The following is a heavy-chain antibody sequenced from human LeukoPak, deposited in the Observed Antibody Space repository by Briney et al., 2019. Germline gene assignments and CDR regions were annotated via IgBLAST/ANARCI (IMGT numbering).Heavy chain of an antibody. CDR2: ISGSGGST. Sequence: GGSLRLSCAASGFTFSSYAMSWVRQAPGKGLEWVSAISGSGGSTYYADSVKGRFTISRDNSKNTLYLQMNSLRAEQSAVVYCAKWEHADYDILTGYYDYWGQGTLVTVSS. CDR1: GFTFSSYA. D-gene: IGHD3-9*01. CDR3: AKWEHADYDILTGYYDY. V-gene: IGHV3-23*01. J-gene: IGHJ4*02.